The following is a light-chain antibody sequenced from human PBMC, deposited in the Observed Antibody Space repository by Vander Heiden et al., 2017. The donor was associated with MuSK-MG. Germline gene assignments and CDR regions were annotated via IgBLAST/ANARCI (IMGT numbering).Light chain of an antibody. Sequence: DIQMTQSPSSLSASVGDRVTITCRASQNIDNYLNWYQHSPGKAPHLLIYAASTLQSGVPSRFSGNGSGTDFTLTISRLQPEDFAIYYCQQTDITPWTFGRGTKVEIK. CDR1: QNIDNY. CDR2: AAS. J-gene: IGKJ1*01. V-gene: IGKV1-39*01. CDR3: QQTDITPWT.